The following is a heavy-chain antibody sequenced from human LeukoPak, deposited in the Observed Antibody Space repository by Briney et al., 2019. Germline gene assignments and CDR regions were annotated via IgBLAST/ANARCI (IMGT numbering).Heavy chain of an antibody. Sequence: SETLSLTCTVSGGSISSSSYYWGWIRQPPGKGLEWIGSIYYSGSTYYNPSLKSRVTISVDTSKNQFSLKLSSVTAADTAVYYCARDRRRELLPDAFDIWGQGTMVTVSS. CDR1: GGSISSSSYY. CDR3: ARDRRRELLPDAFDI. V-gene: IGHV4-39*07. J-gene: IGHJ3*02. CDR2: IYYSGST. D-gene: IGHD1-26*01.